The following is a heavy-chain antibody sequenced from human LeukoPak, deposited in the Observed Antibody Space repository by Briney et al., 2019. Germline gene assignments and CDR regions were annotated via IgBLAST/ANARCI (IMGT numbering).Heavy chain of an antibody. CDR3: ARRDGSGCYGYYFDH. J-gene: IGHJ4*02. V-gene: IGHV4-59*01. Sequence: SETLSLTCTVSGGSITSYYWSWIRQPPGKGLEWIGYMYYSGSTNYNPSLKSRVTISEDTSKNQFSLRLSSVTAADTAVYYCARRDGSGCYGYYFDHRGQGTLVTVSS. D-gene: IGHD3-22*01. CDR2: MYYSGST. CDR1: GGSITSYY.